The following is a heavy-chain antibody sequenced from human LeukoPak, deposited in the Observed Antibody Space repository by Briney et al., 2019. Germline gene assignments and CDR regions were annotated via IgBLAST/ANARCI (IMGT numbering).Heavy chain of an antibody. CDR3: ATWYSESTQEHNL. Sequence: KTGGSLRLSCAASGFTFSSYSMNWVRQAPGKGLEWVSSISSSSSYIYYADSVKGRFTTSRDNAKASFYLQMDSLRDEDTAVYYCATWYSESTQEHNLWGQGIRVTVSS. J-gene: IGHJ4*02. D-gene: IGHD2-21*01. V-gene: IGHV3-21*01. CDR1: GFTFSSYS. CDR2: ISSSSSYI.